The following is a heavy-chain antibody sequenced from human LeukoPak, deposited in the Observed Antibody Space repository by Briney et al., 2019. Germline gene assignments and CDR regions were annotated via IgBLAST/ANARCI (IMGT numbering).Heavy chain of an antibody. V-gene: IGHV3-30*14. Sequence: GGSLRLSCAASGFTFSNYAMHWVRQAPGKGLEWVAVISYDGSNEYYADSVKGRFTISRDNSKNTLYLQMNSLRAEDTAVYYCVRVEKEFGPRGAYFDYWGQGTLVTVSS. CDR1: GFTFSNYA. CDR3: VRVEKEFGPRGAYFDY. J-gene: IGHJ4*02. CDR2: ISYDGSNE. D-gene: IGHD3-10*01.